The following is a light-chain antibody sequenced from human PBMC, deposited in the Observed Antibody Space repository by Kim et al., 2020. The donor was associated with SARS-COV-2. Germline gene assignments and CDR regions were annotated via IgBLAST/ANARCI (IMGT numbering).Light chain of an antibody. CDR3: QQYGNRPYT. J-gene: IGKJ2*01. V-gene: IGKV1-33*01. Sequence: DIQMTQSPSSLSASVGDRVTITCQASQDISNYLNWYQQKPGKAPKLLIYDASNLETGVPSRFSGSGSGTDFTFTISSLQPEDIATYYCQQYGNRPYTCGQGTELEI. CDR1: QDISNY. CDR2: DAS.